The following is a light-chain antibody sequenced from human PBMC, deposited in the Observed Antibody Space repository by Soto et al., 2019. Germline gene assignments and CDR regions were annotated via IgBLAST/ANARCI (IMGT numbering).Light chain of an antibody. V-gene: IGKV1-39*01. J-gene: IGKJ3*01. CDR3: QQSYSTPEFT. Sequence: DIQMTQSPSSLSASVGARVTITCRASQSISSYLNWYQQKPGKAPKLLIYAASSLQSGVPSRFSGSGSGTDFTLTISSLQPEDFATYYCQQSYSTPEFTFGPGTKVDNK. CDR1: QSISSY. CDR2: AAS.